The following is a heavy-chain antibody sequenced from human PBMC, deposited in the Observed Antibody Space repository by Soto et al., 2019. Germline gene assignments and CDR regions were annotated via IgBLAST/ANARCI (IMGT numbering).Heavy chain of an antibody. CDR3: ARDPHYYDSSGYYFVY. J-gene: IGHJ4*02. D-gene: IGHD3-22*01. CDR1: GGTFSSYA. V-gene: IGHV1-69*01. CDR2: IIPIFGTA. Sequence: QVQLVQSGAEVKKPGSSVKVSCKASGGTFSSYAISWVRQAPGQGLEWMGGIIPIFGTANYAQKFQGRVTITPDESTSTDYMELSSLRSEDTAVYYCARDPHYYDSSGYYFVYWGQGTLVTVSS.